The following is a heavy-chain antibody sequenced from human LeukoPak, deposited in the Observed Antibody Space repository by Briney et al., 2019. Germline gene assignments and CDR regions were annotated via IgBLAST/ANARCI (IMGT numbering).Heavy chain of an antibody. CDR3: ARDRHGVGITMIVGSSFDI. V-gene: IGHV1-18*01. Sequence: ASVKVSCKASGYTFTSYGISWVRQAPGQGLEWMGWISAYNGNTNYAQKLQGRVTMTTDTSTSTAYMELRSLRSDDTAVYYCARDRHGVGITMIVGSSFDIWGEGTMLTVPS. CDR1: GYTFTSYG. CDR2: ISAYNGNT. J-gene: IGHJ3*02. D-gene: IGHD3-22*01.